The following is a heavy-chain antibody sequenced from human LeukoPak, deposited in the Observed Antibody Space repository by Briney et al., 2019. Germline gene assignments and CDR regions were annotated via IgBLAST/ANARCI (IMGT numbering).Heavy chain of an antibody. CDR3: AKVGGFDFWSGYQPQNWFDP. D-gene: IGHD3-3*01. CDR2: ISYDGSNK. V-gene: IGHV3-30*18. J-gene: IGHJ5*02. CDR1: GFTFSSHS. Sequence: PGGSLRLSCADSGFTFSSHSMSWVRQAPGKGLEWVAVISYDGSNKYYADSVKGRFTISRDNSKNTLYLQMNSLRAEDTAVYYCAKVGGFDFWSGYQPQNWFDPWGQGTLVTVSS.